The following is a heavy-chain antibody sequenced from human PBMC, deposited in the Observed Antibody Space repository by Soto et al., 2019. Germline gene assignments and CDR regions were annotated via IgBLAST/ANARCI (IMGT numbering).Heavy chain of an antibody. V-gene: IGHV1-18*01. Sequence: SVQVSFKASGYTFPSYGISWVRQAPGQGLEWMGWISAYNGNTNYAQKLQGRVTMTTDTSTSTAYMELRSLRSDDTAVYYCATGRYSYGWGFYYYGMDVWGQGTTVTAP. CDR2: ISAYNGNT. CDR1: GYTFPSYG. CDR3: ATGRYSYGWGFYYYGMDV. D-gene: IGHD5-18*01. J-gene: IGHJ6*02.